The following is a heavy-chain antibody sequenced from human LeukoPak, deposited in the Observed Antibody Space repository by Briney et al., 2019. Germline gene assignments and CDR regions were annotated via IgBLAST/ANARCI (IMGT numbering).Heavy chain of an antibody. D-gene: IGHD2-15*01. CDR2: ISSNGGST. J-gene: IGHJ5*02. V-gene: IGHV3-64*01. CDR1: GFTFSSYA. CDR3: ARDQGSSHGGGPHPFDP. Sequence: GGSLRLSCAASGFTFSSYAMHWVRQAPGKGLEYVSAISSNGGSTYYANSVKGRFTISRDNSKNTLYLQMGSLRAEDMAVYYCARDQGSSHGGGPHPFDPWAQGTLVTVSS.